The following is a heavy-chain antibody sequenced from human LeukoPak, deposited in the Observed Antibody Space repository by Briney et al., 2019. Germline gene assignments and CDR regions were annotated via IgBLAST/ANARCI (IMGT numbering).Heavy chain of an antibody. D-gene: IGHD6-13*01. CDR2: ISSSSSTI. CDR1: GFTFSSYS. CDR3: ARDPRQQLVKDWFDP. V-gene: IGHV3-48*01. J-gene: IGHJ5*02. Sequence: GGSLRLSCAASGFTFSSYSMNWVRQAPGKGLEWVSCISSSSSTIYYADSVKGRFTISRDNAKNSLYLQMNSLRAEDTAVYYCARDPRQQLVKDWFDPWGQGTLVTVSS.